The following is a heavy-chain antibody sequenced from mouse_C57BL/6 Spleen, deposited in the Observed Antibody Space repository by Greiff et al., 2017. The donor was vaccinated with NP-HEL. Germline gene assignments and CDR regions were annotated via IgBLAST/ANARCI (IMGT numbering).Heavy chain of an antibody. CDR2: IDPSDSYT. D-gene: IGHD2-4*01. Sequence: QVQLQQPGAELVMPGASVKLSCKASGYTFTSYWMHWVKQRPGQGLEWIGEIDPSDSYTNYNQQFKGKSTLTVDQSSSTGYMQVSRLTTEDTAVYYCARRDDYGEDRGQGTTLTV. CDR3: ARRDDYGED. J-gene: IGHJ2*01. V-gene: IGHV1-69*01. CDR1: GYTFTSYW.